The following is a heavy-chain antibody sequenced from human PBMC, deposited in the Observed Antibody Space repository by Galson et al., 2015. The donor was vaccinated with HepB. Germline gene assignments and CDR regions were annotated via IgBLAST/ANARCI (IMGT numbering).Heavy chain of an antibody. D-gene: IGHD3-10*01. Sequence: SLRLSCAASGFPFNIYVMSWVRHTPDKGLEWVAAIRGSGWSTYYADSVKGRFTISRDNYKNMVYLQMNSLGAEDTAVYFCAKDQARSGSGPSLFDYWGQGTLVTVSS. CDR2: IRGSGWST. CDR3: AKDQARSGSGPSLFDY. V-gene: IGHV3-23*01. J-gene: IGHJ4*02. CDR1: GFPFNIYV.